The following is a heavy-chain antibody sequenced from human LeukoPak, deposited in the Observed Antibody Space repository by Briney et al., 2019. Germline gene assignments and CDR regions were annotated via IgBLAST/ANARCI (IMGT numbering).Heavy chain of an antibody. J-gene: IGHJ5*02. D-gene: IGHD4-11*01. Sequence: GGSLRLSCAASGFTFSSYAMHWVRQAPGKGLEWVAVISYDGSNIYYADSVKGRFTISRDNSKNTLYLQMNSLRAEDTAVYYCASSTVTNLLINWFDPWGQGTLVTVSS. CDR3: ASSTVTNLLINWFDP. CDR1: GFTFSSYA. CDR2: ISYDGSNI. V-gene: IGHV3-30-3*01.